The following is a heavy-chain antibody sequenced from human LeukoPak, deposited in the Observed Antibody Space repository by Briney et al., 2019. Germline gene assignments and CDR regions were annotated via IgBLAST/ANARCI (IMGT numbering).Heavy chain of an antibody. Sequence: PSETLSLTCTVSGGSLSGYYWTWIRQPPGKGLEWIGDIYYSGSASYNPSLKCRVTISVDTSKNQFSLKLNSVTAADTAMYYCARIMLGYFDYWGQGNLVTVSS. CDR2: IYYSGSA. CDR3: ARIMLGYFDY. D-gene: IGHD2-8*01. CDR1: GGSLSGYY. V-gene: IGHV4-59*01. J-gene: IGHJ4*02.